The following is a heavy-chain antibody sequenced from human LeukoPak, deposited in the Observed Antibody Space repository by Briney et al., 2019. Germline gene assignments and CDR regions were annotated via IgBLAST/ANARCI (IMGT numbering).Heavy chain of an antibody. J-gene: IGHJ4*02. CDR2: IYYSGST. D-gene: IGHD3-9*01. CDR1: SGSISTYY. CDR3: ARTYSDILTGYYGDYFDY. V-gene: IGHV4-59*01. Sequence: SETLSLTCTVSSGSISTYYWSWIRQPPGKGLEWIGYIYYSGSTNYNPSLKSRVTISVDTSKNQFSLKLSSVTAADTAVHYCARTYSDILTGYYGDYFDYWGQGTLVTVSS.